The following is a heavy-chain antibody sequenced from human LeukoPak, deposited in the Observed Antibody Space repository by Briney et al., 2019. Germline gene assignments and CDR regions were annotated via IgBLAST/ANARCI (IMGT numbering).Heavy chain of an antibody. CDR1: GGTFSSYA. V-gene: IGHV1-69*04. CDR3: ARSELDGDYALNH. D-gene: IGHD4-17*01. Sequence: SVKVSCKASGGTFSSYAISWVRQAPGQGLEWMGRIIPILGIANYAQKFQGRVTITADKSTSTAYMELSSLRSEDTAVYYCARSELDGDYALNHWGQGTLVTVSS. CDR2: IIPILGIA. J-gene: IGHJ5*02.